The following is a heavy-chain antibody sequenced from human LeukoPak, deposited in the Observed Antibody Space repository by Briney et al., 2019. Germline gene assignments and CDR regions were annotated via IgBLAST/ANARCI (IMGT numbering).Heavy chain of an antibody. J-gene: IGHJ4*02. D-gene: IGHD4-11*01. CDR1: GLTFSGYA. CDR2: ISGAGGST. Sequence: GGSLRLSCAASGLTFSGYAMSWVRQAPGKGLEWVSGISGAGGSTYYADSVKGRFTISRGNSKNTLFLQMNSLRAEDTAVYYCAKDTYTNYFDYWSQGTLVTVSS. CDR3: AKDTYTNYFDY. V-gene: IGHV3-23*01.